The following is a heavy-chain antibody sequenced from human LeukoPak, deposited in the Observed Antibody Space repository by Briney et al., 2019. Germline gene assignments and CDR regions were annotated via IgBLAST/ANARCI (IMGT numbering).Heavy chain of an antibody. V-gene: IGHV4-39*07. D-gene: IGHD3-22*01. CDR1: GGSIRSSYYY. Sequence: SETLSLTCTVSGGSIRSSYYYWGWIRQPPGKGLEWIGEIYHSGSTNYNPSLKSRVTISVDKSKNQFSLKLSSVTAADTAVYYCASIRYDSSGYYHLDDYWGQGTLVTVSS. CDR2: IYHSGST. CDR3: ASIRYDSSGYYHLDDY. J-gene: IGHJ4*02.